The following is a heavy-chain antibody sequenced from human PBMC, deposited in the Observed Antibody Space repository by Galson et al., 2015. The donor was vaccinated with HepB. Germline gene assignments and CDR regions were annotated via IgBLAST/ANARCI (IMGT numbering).Heavy chain of an antibody. V-gene: IGHV2-5*02. CDR2: IYWDDTK. J-gene: IGHJ4*02. Sequence: PALVNPTQTLTLTCSLSGLSISASGEGVGWIRQPPGKAPEWLSLIYWDDTKRYRPSLENRLTITKDTSKNQVVLTMTNMDPVDTGTYYCAKLGNSFFEYWGQGTPVTVSS. CDR1: GLSISASGEG. CDR3: AKLGNSFFEY. D-gene: IGHD4-23*01.